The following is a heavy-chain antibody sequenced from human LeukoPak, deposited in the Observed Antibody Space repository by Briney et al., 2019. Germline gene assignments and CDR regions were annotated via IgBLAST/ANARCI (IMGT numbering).Heavy chain of an antibody. D-gene: IGHD3-10*01. CDR2: INPSGGST. CDR3: AREWDGGFGELSNWFDP. J-gene: IGHJ5*02. CDR1: GYTFTSYY. V-gene: IGHV1-46*01. Sequence: ASVKVSCKASGYTFTSYYMHWVRLAPGQGLEWMGKINPSGGSTSYAQKFQGRVTMTRDTSTSTVYMELSSLRSEDTAVYYCAREWDGGFGELSNWFDPWGQGTPVTVSS.